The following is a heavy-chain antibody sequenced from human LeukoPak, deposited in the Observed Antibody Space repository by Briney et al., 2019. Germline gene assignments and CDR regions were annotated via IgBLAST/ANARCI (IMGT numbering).Heavy chain of an antibody. V-gene: IGHV3-30-3*01. CDR2: ISYDGSNK. CDR3: ARDHVEYQLLWIFDY. J-gene: IGHJ4*02. CDR1: RFTFSSYA. D-gene: IGHD2-2*01. Sequence: PGGSLRLSCAASRFTFSSYAMHWVRQAPGKGLEWVAVISYDGSNKYYADSVKGRFTISRDNSKNTLYLQMNSLRAEDTAVYYCARDHVEYQLLWIFDYWDQGTLVTVSS.